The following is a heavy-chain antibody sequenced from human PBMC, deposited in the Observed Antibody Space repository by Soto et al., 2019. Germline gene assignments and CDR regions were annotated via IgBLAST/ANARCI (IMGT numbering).Heavy chain of an antibody. V-gene: IGHV3-21*01. CDR1: GFTFSSYS. CDR2: ISSSSSYI. Sequence: EVQLVESGGGLVKPGGSLRLSCAASGFTFSSYSMNWVRQAPGKGLEWVSSISSSSSYIYYADSVKGRFTISRDNAKNSLYLQMNSLRAEDMAVYYCARDRRKDQIVPGYWGQGTLVTVSS. J-gene: IGHJ4*02. D-gene: IGHD6-6*01. CDR3: ARDRRKDQIVPGY.